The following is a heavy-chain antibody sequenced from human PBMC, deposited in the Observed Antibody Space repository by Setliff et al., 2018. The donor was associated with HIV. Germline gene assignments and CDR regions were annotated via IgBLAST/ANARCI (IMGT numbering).Heavy chain of an antibody. CDR1: GYSFTNSA. CDR3: ARGVVGARSFGD. Sequence: ASVKVSCKASGYSFTNSAIHWVRQAPGQRPEWMGWINGGNGNTKYSQQFQGRVTITRDTSATTANMELSSLRSEDMAVYYCARGVVGARSFGDWGRGTLVTVSS. D-gene: IGHD1-26*01. CDR2: INGGNGNT. V-gene: IGHV1-3*03. J-gene: IGHJ4*02.